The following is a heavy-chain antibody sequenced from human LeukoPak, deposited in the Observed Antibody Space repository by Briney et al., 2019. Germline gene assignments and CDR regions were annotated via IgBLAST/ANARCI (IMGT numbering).Heavy chain of an antibody. J-gene: IGHJ4*02. D-gene: IGHD3-16*02. CDR1: GDTVNNRRYY. CDR3: ARLDIVKGGFDF. Sequence: PSETLSLTCAVSGDTVNNRRYYWGWIRQPPGQGLEWIGSIYHSGSSYYEPSLRSRVTISIDTSSTQFSLNLTSVTTADTALYFCARLDIVKGGFDFWGQGTLVTVS. CDR2: IYHSGSS. V-gene: IGHV4-39*01.